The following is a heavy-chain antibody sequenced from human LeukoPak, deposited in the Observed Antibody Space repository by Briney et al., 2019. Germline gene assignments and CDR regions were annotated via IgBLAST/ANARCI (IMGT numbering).Heavy chain of an antibody. CDR2: IYTSGST. D-gene: IGHD3-9*01. CDR1: GGSISSDY. CDR3: ARDQYDILTGYYNAYYYMDV. V-gene: IGHV4-4*07. Sequence: SETLSLTCSVSGGSISSDYWSWIRQPAGKGLEWIGRIYTSGSTNYNPSLKSRVTISVDTSKNQFSLKLSSVTAADTAVYYCARDQYDILTGYYNAYYYMDVWGKGTTVTISS. J-gene: IGHJ6*03.